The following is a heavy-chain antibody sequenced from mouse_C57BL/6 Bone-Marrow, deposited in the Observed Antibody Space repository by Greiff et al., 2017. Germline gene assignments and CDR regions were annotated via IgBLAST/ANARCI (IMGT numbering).Heavy chain of an antibody. CDR1: GFTFSSYG. Sequence: EVKLQESGGDLVKPGGSLKLSCAASGFTFSSYGMSWVRQTPDKRLEWVATISSGGSYTYYPDSVKGRFPISRDNAKNALYLQMSSLKSEDTAMYYCARQSSGGFAYWGQGTLVTVSA. D-gene: IGHD1-3*01. CDR3: ARQSSGGFAY. CDR2: ISSGGSYT. V-gene: IGHV5-6*01. J-gene: IGHJ3*01.